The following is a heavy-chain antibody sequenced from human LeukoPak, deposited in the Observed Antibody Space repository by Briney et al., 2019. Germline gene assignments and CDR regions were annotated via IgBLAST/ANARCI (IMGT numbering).Heavy chain of an antibody. V-gene: IGHV4-30-2*01. D-gene: IGHD2-15*01. CDR3: ARGGSSGGSWGLEYFQH. CDR2: IYHSGST. CDR1: GGSISSGGYS. J-gene: IGHJ1*01. Sequence: PSQTLSLTCAVSGGSISSGGYSWSWIRQPPGKGLEWIGYIYHSGSTYYNPSLKSRVTIPVDRSKNQFSLKLSSVTAADTAVYYCARGGSSGGSWGLEYFQHWGQGTLVTVSS.